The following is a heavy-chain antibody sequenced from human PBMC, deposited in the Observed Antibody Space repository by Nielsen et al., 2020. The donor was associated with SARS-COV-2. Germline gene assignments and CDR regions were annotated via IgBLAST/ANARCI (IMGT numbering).Heavy chain of an antibody. CDR2: ISPGDSET. V-gene: IGHV5-51*01. D-gene: IGHD6-19*01. CDR3: ARAAMGDPLAIAVAGTGNYYYMDV. CDR1: GYGFTSYW. Sequence: GESLKISCVGSGYGFTSYWIGWVRQKPGKGLEWMGIISPGDSETRYSPSFQGQVTLSADKSISSAFLQWSSLKASDTATYYCARAAMGDPLAIAVAGTGNYYYMDVWGKGTTVTVSS. J-gene: IGHJ6*03.